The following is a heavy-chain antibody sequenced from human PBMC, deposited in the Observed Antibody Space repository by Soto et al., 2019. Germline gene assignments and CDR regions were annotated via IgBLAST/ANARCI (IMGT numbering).Heavy chain of an antibody. Sequence: PSETLSLTCAVSGGSISSSNWWSWVRQPPGKGLEWIGEIYHSGSTNYNPSLKSRVTISVDKSKNQFSLKLSPVTAADTAVYYCARGRRIAVAGTFYYYYGMDVWGQGTTVTVSS. J-gene: IGHJ6*02. V-gene: IGHV4-4*02. CDR1: GGSISSSNW. CDR3: ARGRRIAVAGTFYYYYGMDV. CDR2: IYHSGST. D-gene: IGHD6-19*01.